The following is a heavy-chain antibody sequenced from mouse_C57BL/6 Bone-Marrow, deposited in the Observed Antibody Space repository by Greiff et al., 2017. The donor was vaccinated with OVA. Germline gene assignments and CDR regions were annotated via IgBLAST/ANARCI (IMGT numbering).Heavy chain of an antibody. CDR2: INPNNGGT. D-gene: IGHD1-1*01. CDR1: GYTFTDYN. Sequence: VQLKQSGPELVKPGASVKIPCKASGYTFTDYNMAWVKQSHGKSLEWIGDINPNNGGTIYNQKFKGKATLTVDKSSSTAYMERRSLTSADTAVYYCAREDYHGSLWFAYWGQGTLVTVSA. V-gene: IGHV1-18*01. J-gene: IGHJ3*01. CDR3: AREDYHGSLWFAY.